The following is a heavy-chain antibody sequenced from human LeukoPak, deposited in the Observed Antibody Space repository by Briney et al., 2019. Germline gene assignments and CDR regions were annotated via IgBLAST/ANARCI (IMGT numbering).Heavy chain of an antibody. J-gene: IGHJ5*02. CDR3: ARDLGQYYDTSDNWFDP. V-gene: IGHV3-30*04. D-gene: IGHD3-22*01. CDR1: GFTFSSYA. Sequence: GRSLRLSCAASGFTFSSYAMHWVRQAPGKGLEWAAFIRYDGSNKYYADSVKGRFTISRDNAKNTLNLQMNSLRAEDTAVYYCARDLGQYYDTSDNWFDPWGQGTLVTVSS. CDR2: IRYDGSNK.